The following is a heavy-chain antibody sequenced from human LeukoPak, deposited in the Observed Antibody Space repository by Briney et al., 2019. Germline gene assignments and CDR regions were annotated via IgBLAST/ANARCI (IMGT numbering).Heavy chain of an antibody. J-gene: IGHJ4*02. V-gene: IGHV3-7*05. CDR1: EFTFSNYW. Sequence: GGSLRLSCAASEFTFSNYWMTWVRQAPGKGLEWVATIKYDGSEKYYADSVKGRFTVSRDNAKNSLFLQMSSLRVEDTAVFYCARDDGGETNWGIIDYWGQGTVVYVFS. CDR2: IKYDGSEK. D-gene: IGHD7-27*01. CDR3: ARDDGGETNWGIIDY.